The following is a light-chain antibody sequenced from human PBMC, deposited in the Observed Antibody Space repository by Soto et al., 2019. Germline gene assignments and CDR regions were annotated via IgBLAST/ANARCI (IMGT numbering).Light chain of an antibody. V-gene: IGLV1-40*01. CDR1: SSNIGAGYD. J-gene: IGLJ2*01. CDR3: QSYATSLSGSV. Sequence: QPVLTQPPSVSGAPGQRVTISCTGTSSNIGAGYDVHWYQHLPGTAPKLLSYGNNDRPSGVPDRFSGSKSGTSASLAITGLQAEDEADYYCQSYATSLSGSVFGRGTQLTVL. CDR2: GNN.